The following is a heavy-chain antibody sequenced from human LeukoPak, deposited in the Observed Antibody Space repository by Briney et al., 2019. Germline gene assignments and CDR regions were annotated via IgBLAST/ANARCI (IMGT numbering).Heavy chain of an antibody. CDR1: GGSISSSSYY. Sequence: SETLSLTCTVSGGSISSSSYYWGWIRQPPGKGLEWIGSIYYSGSTYYNPSLKSRVTISVDTSKNQFSLKLSSVTAADTAVYYCARHAPHYYGSGSYWVYYYYMDVWGKGTTVTVSS. D-gene: IGHD3-10*01. CDR2: IYYSGST. J-gene: IGHJ6*03. CDR3: ARHAPHYYGSGSYWVYYYYMDV. V-gene: IGHV4-39*01.